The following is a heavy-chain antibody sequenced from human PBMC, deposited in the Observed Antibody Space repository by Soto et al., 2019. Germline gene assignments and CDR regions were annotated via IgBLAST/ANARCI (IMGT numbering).Heavy chain of an antibody. CDR1: GGSISSYY. Sequence: SETLSLTCTVSGGSISSYYWSWIRQPPGKGLEWIGYIYYSGSTNYNPSLKSRVPISVDTSKNQFSLKLSSVTAADTAVYYCASARYYDIFTGLWYFDYWGQRTLVTGSS. CDR2: IYYSGST. D-gene: IGHD3-9*01. J-gene: IGHJ4*02. CDR3: ASARYYDIFTGLWYFDY. V-gene: IGHV4-59*08.